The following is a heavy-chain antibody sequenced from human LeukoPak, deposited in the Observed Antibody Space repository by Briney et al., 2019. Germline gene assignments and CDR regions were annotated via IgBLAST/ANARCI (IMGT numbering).Heavy chain of an antibody. Sequence: PGGSLRLSCAASGFTFSSYGMHWVRQAPGKGLEWVSFISGSGDTTYYADSVKGRFTISRDNSKNTLYLQMNSLRGEDTAVYYCAKSRGESRGASNYWGQGTLVTVSS. CDR3: AKSRGESRGASNY. J-gene: IGHJ4*02. CDR2: ISGSGDTT. V-gene: IGHV3-23*01. D-gene: IGHD1-26*01. CDR1: GFTFSSYG.